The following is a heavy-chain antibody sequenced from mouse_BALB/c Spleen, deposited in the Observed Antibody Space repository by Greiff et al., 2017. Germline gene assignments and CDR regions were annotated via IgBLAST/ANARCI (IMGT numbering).Heavy chain of an antibody. CDR3: ARQARDYFFDY. CDR2: ISSGGSYT. Sequence: EVQVVESGGGLVKPGGSLKLSCAASGFTFSSYAMSWVRQTPEKRLEWVATISSGGSYTYYPDSVKGRFTISRDNAKNTLYLQMSSLRSEDTAMYYCARQARDYFFDYWGQGTTLTVSS. CDR1: GFTFSSYA. V-gene: IGHV5-9-3*01. J-gene: IGHJ2*01.